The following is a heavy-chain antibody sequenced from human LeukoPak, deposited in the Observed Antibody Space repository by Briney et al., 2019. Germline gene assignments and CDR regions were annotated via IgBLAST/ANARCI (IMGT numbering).Heavy chain of an antibody. V-gene: IGHV1-69*13. D-gene: IGHD3-3*01. J-gene: IGHJ6*03. CDR3: ARGFWSGYLHNYYMDV. CDR1: GGIFSSYG. Sequence: GASVKVSCKASGGIFSSYGIGWVRQDRGQGLEWVGGIIPLFGTADYAQKFQGRVTITADESTSTAYTELRSLRSGDTAVYYCARGFWSGYLHNYYMDVWGKGTTVIVSS. CDR2: IIPLFGTA.